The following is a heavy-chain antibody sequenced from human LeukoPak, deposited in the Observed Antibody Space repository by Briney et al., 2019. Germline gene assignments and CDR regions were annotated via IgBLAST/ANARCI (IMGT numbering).Heavy chain of an antibody. J-gene: IGHJ5*02. CDR3: AGSPYSTRTNWFDP. CDR2: INPKSGGT. D-gene: IGHD6-13*01. V-gene: IGHV1-2*02. CDR1: GYTFTGYY. Sequence: GASVKVSCKASGYTFTGYYMHWVRQAPGQGLEWMGWINPKSGGTNYAQKFQGRVTMTRDTSISTAYMELSRLRSDDTAVFYCAGSPYSTRTNWFDPWGQGTLVTVSS.